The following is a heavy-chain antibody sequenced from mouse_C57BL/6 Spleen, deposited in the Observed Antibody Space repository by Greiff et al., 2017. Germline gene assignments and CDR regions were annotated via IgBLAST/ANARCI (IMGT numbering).Heavy chain of an antibody. J-gene: IGHJ4*01. V-gene: IGHV5-17*01. CDR3: ARNDYSNPYAMED. D-gene: IGHD2-5*01. CDR2: ISSGSSTI. Sequence: EVQLVESGGGLVKPGGSLKLSCAASGFTFSDYGMHWVRQAPEKGLEWVAYISSGSSTIYYADTVKGRFTISRDNAKNTLFLQMTSLRSEDTAMYYCARNDYSNPYAMEDWGQGTSVTVAS. CDR1: GFTFSDYG.